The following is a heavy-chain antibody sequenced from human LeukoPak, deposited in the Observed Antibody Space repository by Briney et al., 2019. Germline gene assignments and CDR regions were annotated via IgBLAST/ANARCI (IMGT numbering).Heavy chain of an antibody. Sequence: PGGSLRLSCAASGFTFSRYGMHWVRQAPGKGLEWVAVIRYDGSEKYYADSVKGRFTISRDNSENTLYLQMNSLRAEDTAMYYCANWDGGISSFDYWGQGTLVTVSS. CDR2: IRYDGSEK. J-gene: IGHJ4*02. D-gene: IGHD1-14*01. CDR3: ANWDGGISSFDY. CDR1: GFTFSRYG. V-gene: IGHV3-30*02.